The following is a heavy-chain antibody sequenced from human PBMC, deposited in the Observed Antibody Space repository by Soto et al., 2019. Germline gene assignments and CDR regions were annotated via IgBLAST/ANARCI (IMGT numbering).Heavy chain of an antibody. D-gene: IGHD6-19*01. V-gene: IGHV3-30*18. CDR3: AKDAKRIAVAGTKVDY. Sequence: PGGSLRLSCAASGFAFSSYGMHWVRQAPGKGLEWVEVISYDGSNKYYADTVKGRFTISRDNYKNALYLQMNSLRAEDTAVYYCAKDAKRIAVAGTKVDYWGQGTLVTVSS. J-gene: IGHJ4*02. CDR1: GFAFSSYG. CDR2: ISYDGSNK.